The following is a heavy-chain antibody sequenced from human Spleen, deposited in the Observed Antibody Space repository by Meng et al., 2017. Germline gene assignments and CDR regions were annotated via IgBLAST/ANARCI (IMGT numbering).Heavy chain of an antibody. Sequence: GESLKISCVASGFTFSSYWMHWVRQDPGKGLVWVSRINTDGSTTSYADSVKGRFTISRDNAKNTLYLQMNSLRAEDTAVYYCARVSSGRVVLADIVVVPAAMNDYWGQGTLVTVSS. D-gene: IGHD2-2*01. V-gene: IGHV3-74*01. J-gene: IGHJ4*02. CDR1: GFTFSSYW. CDR3: ARVSSGRVVLADIVVVPAAMNDY. CDR2: INTDGSTT.